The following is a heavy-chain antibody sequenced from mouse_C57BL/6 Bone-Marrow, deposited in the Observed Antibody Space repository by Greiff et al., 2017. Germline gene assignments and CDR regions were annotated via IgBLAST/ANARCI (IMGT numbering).Heavy chain of an antibody. J-gene: IGHJ4*01. Sequence: VMLVESGAELARPGASVKLSCKASGYTFTSYGISWVKQRTGQGLEWIGEIYPRSGNTYYNETFKGKATLTADKSSSTAYMELRSLTSEDSAVYFCARGGYYDYDGFYYAMDYWGQGTSVTVSS. V-gene: IGHV1-81*01. CDR1: GYTFTSYG. CDR3: ARGGYYDYDGFYYAMDY. CDR2: IYPRSGNT. D-gene: IGHD2-4*01.